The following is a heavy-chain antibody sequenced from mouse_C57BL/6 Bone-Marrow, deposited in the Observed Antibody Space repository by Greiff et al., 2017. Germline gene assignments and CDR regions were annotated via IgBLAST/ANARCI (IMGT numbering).Heavy chain of an antibody. CDR1: GFTFSDFY. CDR2: SRNKANDYTT. V-gene: IGHV7-1*01. CDR3: ARVYYGSSYEGGAMDY. D-gene: IGHD1-1*01. Sequence: DVQLVESGGGLVQSGRSLRLSCATSGFTFSDFYMEWVRQAPGKGLEWIAASRNKANDYTTEYSASVKGRFIVSRDTSQSILYLQMNALRAEDTAIYYCARVYYGSSYEGGAMDYWGQGTSVTVSS. J-gene: IGHJ4*01.